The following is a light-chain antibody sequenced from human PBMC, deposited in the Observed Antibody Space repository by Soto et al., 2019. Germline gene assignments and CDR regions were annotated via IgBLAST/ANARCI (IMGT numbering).Light chain of an antibody. J-gene: IGKJ1*01. V-gene: IGKV3D-20*02. CDR2: GAS. Sequence: EIVLTQSPGTLSLSPGERATLSCRASQSVSSSYLAWYQQKPGQAPRLLIYGASNRATGIPARFSGSGSGTDFTLTISSLEAEDFAVYYCQQRSNWPTWTFGQGTKVDI. CDR3: QQRSNWPTWT. CDR1: QSVSSSY.